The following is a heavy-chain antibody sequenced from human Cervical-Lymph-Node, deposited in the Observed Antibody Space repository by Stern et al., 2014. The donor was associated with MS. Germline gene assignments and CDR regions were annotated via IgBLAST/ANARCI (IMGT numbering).Heavy chain of an antibody. CDR2: IYYSGST. V-gene: IGHV4-31*03. Sequence: VHLVESGPGLVKPSQTLSLTCTVSGGSISSGGYYWSWIRQHPGKGLEWIGYIYYSGSTYYNPSLKSRVTISVDTSKNQFSLKLSSVTAADTAVYYCARPYDSSDWGAFDIWGQGTMVTVSS. CDR1: GGSISSGGYY. J-gene: IGHJ3*02. D-gene: IGHD3-22*01. CDR3: ARPYDSSDWGAFDI.